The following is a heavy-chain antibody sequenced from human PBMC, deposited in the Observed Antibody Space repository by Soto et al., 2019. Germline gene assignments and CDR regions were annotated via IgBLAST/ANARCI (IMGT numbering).Heavy chain of an antibody. CDR3: ASSPYDFWSGYYTRDYYYGMDV. CDR2: IYYSGST. Sequence: SETLSLTCTVSGGSISSYYWSWIRQPPGKGLEWIGYIYYSGSTNYNPSLKRRVTISVDTSKNQFSLKLSSVTAADTAVYYCASSPYDFWSGYYTRDYYYGMDVWGQGTTVTVSS. V-gene: IGHV4-59*01. J-gene: IGHJ6*02. CDR1: GGSISSYY. D-gene: IGHD3-3*01.